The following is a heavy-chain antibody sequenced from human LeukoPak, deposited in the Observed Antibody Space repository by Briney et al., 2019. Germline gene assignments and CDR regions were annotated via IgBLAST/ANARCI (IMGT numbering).Heavy chain of an antibody. J-gene: IGHJ4*02. CDR3: ARVGGSYFNDY. D-gene: IGHD1-26*01. CDR1: GDSISNYY. V-gene: IGHV4-59*01. CDR2: IYYSGGT. Sequence: SETLSLTCTISGDSISNYYWSWIRQPPGRGLEWIGYIYYSGGTDYNPSLKSRVTISVDTSKNQFSLKLSSVTAADTAVYYCARVGGSYFNDYWGQGTLVTVSS.